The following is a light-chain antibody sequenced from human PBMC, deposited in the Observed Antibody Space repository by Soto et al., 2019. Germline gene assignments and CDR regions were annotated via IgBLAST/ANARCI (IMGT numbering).Light chain of an antibody. CDR3: QQGISFPPT. V-gene: IGKV1-6*01. CDR1: QDIRKD. Sequence: AIQMTQSPSSLSASVGDRVTITCRASQDIRKDLAWYQQKPGKAPQILIYGASTLQTGVASRFSGSGSATDFTLTISNLQPEDFATYYCQQGISFPPTFGPGTKVDIK. CDR2: GAS. J-gene: IGKJ3*01.